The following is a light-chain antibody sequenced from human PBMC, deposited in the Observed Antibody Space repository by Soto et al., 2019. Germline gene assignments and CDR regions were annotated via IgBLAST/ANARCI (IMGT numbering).Light chain of an antibody. J-gene: IGKJ1*01. CDR1: QSLLYNVNNKNY. V-gene: IGKV3-20*01. CDR3: QQYGSSPGT. Sequence: DIVLTQSPDSLAVSLGERATIKCRSSQSLLYNVNNKNYVGWYQQKSGQAPRLLIYGASSRATGIPDRFSGSGSGTDFTLTISRVEPEDFAVYYCQQYGSSPGTFGQGTKVDIK. CDR2: GAS.